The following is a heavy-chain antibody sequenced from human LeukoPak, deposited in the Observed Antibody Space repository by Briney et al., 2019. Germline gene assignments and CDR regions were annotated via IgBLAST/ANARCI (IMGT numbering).Heavy chain of an antibody. CDR3: AREAYCGGPSCFAVNYMDL. Sequence: PGGSLRLSCVASGSGFTFSEFWMGWVRQAPGERLEWVANIKGDGSETYYVDSVKGRFTISRDNVKNSVYLQMNSLRADDTSLYRCAREAYCGGPSCFAVNYMDLWGKGTTVTVSS. CDR1: GSGFTFSEFW. CDR2: IKGDGSET. D-gene: IGHD2-21*01. V-gene: IGHV3-7*01. J-gene: IGHJ6*03.